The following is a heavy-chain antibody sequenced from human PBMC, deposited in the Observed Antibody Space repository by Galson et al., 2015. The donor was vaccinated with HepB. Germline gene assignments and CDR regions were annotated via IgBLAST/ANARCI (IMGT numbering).Heavy chain of an antibody. CDR2: INTYNDKT. J-gene: IGHJ5*02. Sequence: SVKVSCKASGYKFNNYGFTWVRHMPGHGFEWMGWINTYNDKTNYGQKFQGRVLMTTDTSTNTAYMELRNLRYDDTAIYYCARGWLLQNWFDPWGQGTLVTVSS. V-gene: IGHV1-18*01. CDR1: GYKFNNYG. D-gene: IGHD2-15*01. CDR3: ARGWLLQNWFDP.